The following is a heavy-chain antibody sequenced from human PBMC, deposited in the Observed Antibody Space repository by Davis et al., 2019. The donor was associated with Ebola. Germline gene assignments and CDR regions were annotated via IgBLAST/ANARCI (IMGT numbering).Heavy chain of an antibody. CDR2: INHSGST. J-gene: IGHJ6*03. CDR1: GGSFSGYY. CDR3: AREPGYSYYMDV. V-gene: IGHV4-34*01. Sequence: PSEPLSLTCAVYGGSFSGYYWSWIRQPPGKGLEWIGEINHSGSTNYNPSLKSRVTISVDTSKNQFSLKLSSVTAADTAVYYCAREPGYSYYMDVWGKGTTVTVSS.